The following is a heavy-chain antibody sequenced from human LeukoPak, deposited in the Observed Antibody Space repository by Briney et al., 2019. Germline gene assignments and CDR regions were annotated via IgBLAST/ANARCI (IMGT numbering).Heavy chain of an antibody. CDR2: IKQDGSDK. D-gene: IGHD5-12*01. V-gene: IGHV3-7*01. J-gene: IGHJ3*02. CDR1: GFTFTKYW. Sequence: GGSLRLSCAASGFTFTKYWMTWVRQAPGKGLEWVGNIKQDGSDKNYMDSVKGRFTISRDNTKNSVYLQMNSLRAEDTAVYYCARDGYGGHAFDIWGQGTMVTVSS. CDR3: ARDGYGGHAFDI.